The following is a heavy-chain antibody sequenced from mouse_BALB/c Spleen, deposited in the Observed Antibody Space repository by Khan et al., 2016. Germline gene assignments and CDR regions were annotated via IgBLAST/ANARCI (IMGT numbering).Heavy chain of an antibody. J-gene: IGHJ3*01. Sequence: VELVESGAELVRPGSSVKISCKASGFAFSSYWMNWVKQRPGQGLEWIGQIYPGDGDPNYNGKLKGKATLTADKSSSTAYMQLSSLTSEDSAVSFRARGTPFANWGQGTLVTVSA. D-gene: IGHD2-14*01. CDR3: ARGTPFAN. V-gene: IGHV1-80*01. CDR1: GFAFSSYW. CDR2: IYPGDGDP.